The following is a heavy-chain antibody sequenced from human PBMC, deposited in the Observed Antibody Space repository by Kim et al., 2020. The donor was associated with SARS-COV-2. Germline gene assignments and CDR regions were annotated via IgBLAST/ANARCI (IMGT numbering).Heavy chain of an antibody. CDR2: IYYSGST. CDR3: ARARTGIATPFDY. Sequence: SETLSLTCTASGGSISSGDSYWSWIRQHPGKGLEWIGYIYYSGSTDYNPSLKSRLTISVDTSKNQFPLKLSSVTAADTAVYYCARARTGIATPFDYWGQGTLVTVSS. D-gene: IGHD6-13*01. J-gene: IGHJ4*02. CDR1: GGSISSGDSY. V-gene: IGHV4-31*03.